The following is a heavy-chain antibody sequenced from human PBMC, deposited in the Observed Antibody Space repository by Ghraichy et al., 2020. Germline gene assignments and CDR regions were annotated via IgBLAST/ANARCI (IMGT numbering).Heavy chain of an antibody. J-gene: IGHJ6*01. Sequence: GGSLRLSCAASGFAFSSYWMSWVRQPPGMGPEWVANINQDGSQKYFLDSMKGRITISRDNAKNSLFLQVNSLRPEDSAVYYCTRDIQGSRDYGLDVWGQGTTVTVSP. D-gene: IGHD3-10*01. V-gene: IGHV3-7*01. CDR1: GFAFSSYW. CDR2: INQDGSQK. CDR3: TRDIQGSRDYGLDV.